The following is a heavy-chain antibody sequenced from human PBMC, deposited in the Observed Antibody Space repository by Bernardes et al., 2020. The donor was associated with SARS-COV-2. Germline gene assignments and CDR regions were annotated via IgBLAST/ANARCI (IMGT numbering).Heavy chain of an antibody. J-gene: IGHJ3*02. Sequence: SETLSLTCTVSGGPISRYYWSWIRQPPGKGLEWIGYIYYSGGNNYNPSLKSRVTISVDTSKNQFSLKLSSVTAADTAVYYCARFHEGYCSSTSCGDAFDIWGQETMVTVSS. CDR3: ARFHEGYCSSTSCGDAFDI. V-gene: IGHV4-59*01. CDR1: GGPISRYY. CDR2: IYYSGGN. D-gene: IGHD2-2*01.